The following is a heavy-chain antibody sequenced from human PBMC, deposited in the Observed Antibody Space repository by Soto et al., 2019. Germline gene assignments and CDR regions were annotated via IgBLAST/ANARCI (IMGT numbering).Heavy chain of an antibody. CDR3: ARGGGDGYNLFDY. Sequence: PSETLSLTCAVYGGSFSGYYWSWIRQPPGKGLEWIGEINHSGSTNYNPSLKSRVTISVDTSKNQFSLKLSSVTAADTAVYYCARGGGDGYNLFDYWGQGTLVTVS. V-gene: IGHV4-34*01. J-gene: IGHJ4*02. D-gene: IGHD3-16*01. CDR2: INHSGST. CDR1: GGSFSGYY.